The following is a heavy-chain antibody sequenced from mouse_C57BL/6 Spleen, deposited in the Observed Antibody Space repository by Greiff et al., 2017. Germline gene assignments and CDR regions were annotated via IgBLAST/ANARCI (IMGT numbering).Heavy chain of an antibody. CDR1: GYAFTNYL. J-gene: IGHJ2*01. V-gene: IGHV1-54*01. CDR3: ARYYGDY. Sequence: VQLVESGAELVRPGTSVKVSCKASGYAFTNYLIEWVKQRPGQGLEWIGVINPGSGGTNYNEKFKGKATLTADKSSSTAYMQLSSLTSEDSAVYFCARYYGDYWGQGTTLTVSS. D-gene: IGHD1-1*02. CDR2: INPGSGGT.